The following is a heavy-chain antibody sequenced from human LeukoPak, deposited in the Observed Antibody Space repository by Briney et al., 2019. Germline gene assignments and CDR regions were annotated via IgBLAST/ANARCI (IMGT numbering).Heavy chain of an antibody. V-gene: IGHV3-21*01. CDR3: ARAGDGYLDY. CDR2: IGSSSTYI. J-gene: IGHJ4*02. Sequence: GGSLRLSCAASGFTFSNYWMHWVRQAPGKGLEWVSCIGSSSTYIYYADSVKGRFTISRENAKNSLYLQMNSLRAGDTAVYYCARAGDGYLDYWGQGTLVTVSS. CDR1: GFTFSNYW. D-gene: IGHD2-21*01.